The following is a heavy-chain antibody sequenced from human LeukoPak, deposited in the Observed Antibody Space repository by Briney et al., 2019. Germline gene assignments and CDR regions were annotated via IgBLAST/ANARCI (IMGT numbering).Heavy chain of an antibody. CDR3: AKTYYYGSGSELPQH. J-gene: IGHJ1*01. CDR1: GFTFSSYS. V-gene: IGHV3-23*01. D-gene: IGHD3-10*01. CDR2: ISGSGGGT. Sequence: GGSLRLSCAASGFTFSSYSMNWVRQAPGKGLEWVSGISGSGGGTYYADSVKGRFTISRDNSKNTLYLQMNSLRAEDTAVYYCAKTYYYGSGSELPQHWGQGTLVTVSS.